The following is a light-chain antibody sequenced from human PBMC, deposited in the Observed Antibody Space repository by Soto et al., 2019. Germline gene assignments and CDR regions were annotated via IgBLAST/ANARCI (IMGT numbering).Light chain of an antibody. CDR2: VTS. J-gene: IGKJ1*01. CDR1: QNIRQW. CDR3: QQYYSYPWT. V-gene: IGKV1-5*03. Sequence: DIQMTQSPSTLSASIGDRVTLTCRASQNIRQWLAWYQQKPGKTPKLLIYVTSTLESGVPSRVSGSGFGTEFTLTISSLQPDDFATYYCQQYYSYPWTFGQGTKVEF.